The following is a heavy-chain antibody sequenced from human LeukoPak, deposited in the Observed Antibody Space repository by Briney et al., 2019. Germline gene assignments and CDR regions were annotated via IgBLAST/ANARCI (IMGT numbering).Heavy chain of an antibody. J-gene: IGHJ4*02. V-gene: IGHV1-2*02. D-gene: IGHD3-10*01. CDR1: GYTFTSYY. Sequence: ASVKVSCKASGYTFTSYYMNWVRQAPGQGLEWMGWINPNSGGTNYAQKFQGRVAMTRDTSTGTAYMELSSLRSEDTAVYYCARSPAITMARGPTYYFDYWGQGTLVTVSS. CDR2: INPNSGGT. CDR3: ARSPAITMARGPTYYFDY.